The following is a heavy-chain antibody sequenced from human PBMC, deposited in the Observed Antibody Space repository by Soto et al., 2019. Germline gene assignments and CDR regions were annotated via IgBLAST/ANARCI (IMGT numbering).Heavy chain of an antibody. CDR2: INHSGST. Sequence: SETLSLTCAVYGGSFSGYYWSWIRQPPGKGLEWIGEINHSGSTNYNPSLKSRVTISVDTSKNQFSLKLSSVTAADTAVYYCATGRRATNGMDVWGQGTTVTVSS. V-gene: IGHV4-34*01. D-gene: IGHD1-26*01. CDR3: ATGRRATNGMDV. J-gene: IGHJ6*02. CDR1: GGSFSGYY.